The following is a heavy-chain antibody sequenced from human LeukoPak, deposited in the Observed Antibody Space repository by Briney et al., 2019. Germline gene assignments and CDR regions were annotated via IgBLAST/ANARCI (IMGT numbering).Heavy chain of an antibody. V-gene: IGHV4-31*01. CDR2: IYYSGNT. CDR3: ARGITGADDYGMGV. CDR1: GGSIRSGGYS. D-gene: IGHD1-20*01. J-gene: IGHJ6*02. Sequence: PSETLSLTCTVSGGSIRSGGYSWSWIRQHPGKGLEWIGYIYYSGNTYYNPSLKSQITMSVDTSKNQFSLKVRSVTAADTAVYYCARGITGADDYGMGVWGQGTTVTVSS.